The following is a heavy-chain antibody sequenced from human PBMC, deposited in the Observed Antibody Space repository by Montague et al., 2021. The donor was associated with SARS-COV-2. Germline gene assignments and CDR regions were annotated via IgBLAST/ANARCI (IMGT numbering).Heavy chain of an antibody. Sequence: SETLSLTCAVYGGSFSNYYWSWIRQPPGKGLERIGEINHSGSTNYNPSLTSRVTISVYTSKNQFSLKLSSVTAAATAASYCASGGTVTTDFADKRTWRYNGLDAWGQGTLVTVSS. CDR1: GGSFSNYY. V-gene: IGHV4-34*01. J-gene: IGHJ5*02. CDR3: ASGGTVTTDFADKRTWRYNGLDA. CDR2: INHSGST. D-gene: IGHD4-17*01.